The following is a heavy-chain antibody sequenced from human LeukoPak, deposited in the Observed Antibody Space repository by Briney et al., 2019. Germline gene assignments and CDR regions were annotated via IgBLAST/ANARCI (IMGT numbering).Heavy chain of an antibody. CDR1: GGSISRSGYY. D-gene: IGHD6-6*01. Sequence: SQTLSLTCTVSGGSISRSGYYWSWIRQHPGKGLEWIGYIYYSGSTYYNPSLKSRVTISVDTSKNQFSLRLSSVTAADTAVYYCARDLRSSSSSGINYYGMDVWGQGTTVTVSS. CDR3: ARDLRSSSSSGINYYGMDV. V-gene: IGHV4-31*03. CDR2: IYYSGST. J-gene: IGHJ6*02.